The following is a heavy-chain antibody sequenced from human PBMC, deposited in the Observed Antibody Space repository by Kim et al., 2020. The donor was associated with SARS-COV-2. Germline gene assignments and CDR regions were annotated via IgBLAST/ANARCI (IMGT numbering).Heavy chain of an antibody. D-gene: IGHD3-10*01. CDR3: ARSPGGFGVYYYGMDV. Sequence: SETLSLTCTVSGGSISSYYWSWIRQPPGKGLEWIGYIYYSGSTNYNPSLKSRVTISVDTSKNQFSLKLSSVTAADTAVYYCARSPGGFGVYYYGMDVWGQGTTVTVSS. CDR1: GGSISSYY. CDR2: IYYSGST. J-gene: IGHJ6*02. V-gene: IGHV4-59*13.